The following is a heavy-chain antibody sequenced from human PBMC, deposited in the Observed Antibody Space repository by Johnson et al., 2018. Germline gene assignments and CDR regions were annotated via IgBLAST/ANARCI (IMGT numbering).Heavy chain of an antibody. D-gene: IGHD3-3*01. CDR2: ISYDGSSK. CDR1: GFSFSSYA. Sequence: QVQLVESGGGVVQPGRSLRLSCAASGFSFSSYAMHWVRQAPGKVLKWVAVISYDGSSKYYADSVKGRFTISRDNAKNSLYLQMNSLRAEDTAVYYCARDQETYYDFWSRQDIWGQGTMVTVSS. V-gene: IGHV3-30-3*01. J-gene: IGHJ3*02. CDR3: ARDQETYYDFWSRQDI.